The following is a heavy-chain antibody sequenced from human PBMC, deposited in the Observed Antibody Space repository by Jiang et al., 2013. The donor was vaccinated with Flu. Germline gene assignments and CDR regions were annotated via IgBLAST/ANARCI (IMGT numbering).Heavy chain of an antibody. CDR2: AYYRSQWYI. CDR3: VRGAGAADY. V-gene: IGHV6-1*01. Sequence: QTLSLTCAISGDSVSSNSAAWNWIRQSPSRGLEWLGRAYYRSQWYIDYAMTVKGRIIVPPDTSKNQFSLQLNSVTPQDTAVYYCVRGAGAADYWGQGTLVTVSS. D-gene: IGHD2-15*01. CDR1: GDSVSSNSAA. J-gene: IGHJ4*02.